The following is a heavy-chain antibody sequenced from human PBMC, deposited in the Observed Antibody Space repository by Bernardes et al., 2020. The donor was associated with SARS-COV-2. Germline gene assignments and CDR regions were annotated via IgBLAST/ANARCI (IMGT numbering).Heavy chain of an antibody. Sequence: GGSLRLSCAASGFTVSSNYMSWVRQAPGKGLEWVSVIYSGGNTYYADSVKGRFTISRHNSKNTLYLQMNSLRAEDTAVYYCARGWAEGYCSGGSCYSDWFDPWGQGTLVTVSS. V-gene: IGHV3-53*04. CDR2: IYSGGNT. D-gene: IGHD2-15*01. CDR3: ARGWAEGYCSGGSCYSDWFDP. J-gene: IGHJ5*02. CDR1: GFTVSSNY.